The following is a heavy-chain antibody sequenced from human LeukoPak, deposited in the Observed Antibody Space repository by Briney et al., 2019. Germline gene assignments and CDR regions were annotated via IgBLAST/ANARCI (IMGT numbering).Heavy chain of an antibody. J-gene: IGHJ4*02. CDR2: FDSEDGET. CDR3: AGVDTAMVTFDY. CDR1: GHPLSELS. V-gene: IGHV1-24*01. Sequence: ASVKVSCKVSGHPLSELSMHWVRQAPGKGLEWMGGFDSEDGETVNAQKFQGRVTMTEDTSTDTAYMELSSLRPEDTAVYYCAGVDTAMVTFDYWGQGTLVTVSS. D-gene: IGHD5-18*01.